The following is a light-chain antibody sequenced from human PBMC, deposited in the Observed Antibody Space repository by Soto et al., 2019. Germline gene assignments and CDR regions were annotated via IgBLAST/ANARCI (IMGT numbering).Light chain of an antibody. J-gene: IGLJ2*01. CDR3: ASYGGTNSPVV. CDR1: SGDVGGYNF. V-gene: IGLV2-14*03. Sequence: QSALTQPASVSASPGQSITISCTGTSGDVGGYNFVSWYQQHPGQVPRLLLHDVSNRPSGVSHRFSGSKSGNTASLTISGLQAEDEADYYCASYGGTNSPVVFGGGTQLTVL. CDR2: DVS.